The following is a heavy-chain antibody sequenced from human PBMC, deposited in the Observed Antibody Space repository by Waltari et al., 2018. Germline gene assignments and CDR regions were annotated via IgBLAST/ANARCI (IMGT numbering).Heavy chain of an antibody. D-gene: IGHD6-13*01. CDR2: ISSSSSYI. J-gene: IGHJ4*02. V-gene: IGHV3-21*01. CDR1: GFTFSKYS. Sequence: EVQLVESGGGLVKPGGSLRLSCAASGFTFSKYSMNWVRQAPGKGLEWVSSISSSSSYIYYADSVKGRFTISRDNAKNSLYLQMNSLRAEDTAVYYCATYWGIAAHYWGQGTLVTVSS. CDR3: ATYWGIAAHY.